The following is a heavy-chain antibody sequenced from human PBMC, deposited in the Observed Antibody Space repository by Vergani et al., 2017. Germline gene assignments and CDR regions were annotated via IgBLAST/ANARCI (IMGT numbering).Heavy chain of an antibody. V-gene: IGHV4-59*01. D-gene: IGHD1-26*01. CDR1: GGSISSYY. CDR2: IYYSGST. J-gene: IGHJ5*02. Sequence: QVQLQQWGAGLLKPSETLSLTCAVYGGSISSYYWSWIRQPPGKGLDWIGYIYYSGSTNYNPSLKSRVTISVDTSKNQFSLKLSSVTAADTAVYYCARSQWELLSWFDPWGQGTLVSVSS. CDR3: ARSQWELLSWFDP.